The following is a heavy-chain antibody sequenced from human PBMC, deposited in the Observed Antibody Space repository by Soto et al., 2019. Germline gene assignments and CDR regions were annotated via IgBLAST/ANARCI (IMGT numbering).Heavy chain of an antibody. CDR3: ATVDGVCGIWFDP. CDR2: LNPNSDST. J-gene: IGHJ5*02. CDR1: RFTFTGHH. Sequence: ASVKVACKTSRFTFTGHHIHWLRQAPGQGLEWMGWLNPNSDSTTYAQKFQGRVTMTRDTSISTAYMELSSLRSDDPAVFYCATVDGVCGIWFDPGGQGTLVTVSS. V-gene: IGHV1-2*02. D-gene: IGHD1-26*01.